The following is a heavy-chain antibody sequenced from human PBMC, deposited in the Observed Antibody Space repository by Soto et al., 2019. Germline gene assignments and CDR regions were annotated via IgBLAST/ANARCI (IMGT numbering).Heavy chain of an antibody. V-gene: IGHV1-69*01. CDR2: VIPIFGTA. CDR3: ARTACSGGSCYPNFDY. D-gene: IGHD2-15*01. J-gene: IGHJ4*02. Sequence: QVQLVQSGAEVKKPGSSVKVSCKASGGTFSSFAISWVRQAPGQVLEWMGGVIPIFGTANYAQKFQGRVTIAADESTSTAYMELRSLRSEDTAVYYCARTACSGGSCYPNFDYWGQGTLVTVSS. CDR1: GGTFSSFA.